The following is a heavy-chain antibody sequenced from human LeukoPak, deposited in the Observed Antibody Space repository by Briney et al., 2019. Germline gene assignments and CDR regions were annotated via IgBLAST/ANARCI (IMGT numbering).Heavy chain of an antibody. V-gene: IGHV3-33*06. CDR2: IWYDGSNK. J-gene: IGHJ4*02. Sequence: GRSLRLSCAASGFTFSSYGMHWVRQAPGKWLEWVAVIWYDGSNKYYADSVKGRFTISRDNSKNTLYLQMNSLRAEDTAVYYCAKGAAAAGTTPDYWGQGTLVTVSS. CDR3: AKGAAAAGTTPDY. D-gene: IGHD6-13*01. CDR1: GFTFSSYG.